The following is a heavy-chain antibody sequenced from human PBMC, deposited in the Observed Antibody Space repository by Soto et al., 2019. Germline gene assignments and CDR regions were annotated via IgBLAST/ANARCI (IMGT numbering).Heavy chain of an antibody. J-gene: IGHJ4*02. CDR1: GFTFSSYA. V-gene: IGHV3-23*01. CDR3: AKDCDSSGYYCPFDY. CDR2: ISGSGGST. D-gene: IGHD3-22*01. Sequence: GGSLRLSCAASGFTFSSYAMSWVRQAPGKGLEWVSAISGSGGSTYYADSVKGRFTISRDNSKNTLYLQMNSLRAEDTAVYYCAKDCDSSGYYCPFDYWGQGTLVTVSS.